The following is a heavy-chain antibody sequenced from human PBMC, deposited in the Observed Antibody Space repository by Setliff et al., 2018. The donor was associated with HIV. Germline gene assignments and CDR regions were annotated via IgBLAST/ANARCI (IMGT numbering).Heavy chain of an antibody. V-gene: IGHV4-4*07. D-gene: IGHD4-17*01. CDR1: GGSISSYY. J-gene: IGHJ6*03. CDR3: ARGQGNYGDYVRYYYYYMDV. CDR2: IYTSGST. Sequence: ETLSLTCTVSGGSISSYYWSWIRQPAGKGLEWIGRIYTSGSTNYNPSLKSRVTMSVDTAKNQFSLKLSSVTAADTAVDYCARGQGNYGDYVRYYYYYMDVWGKGTTVTVSS.